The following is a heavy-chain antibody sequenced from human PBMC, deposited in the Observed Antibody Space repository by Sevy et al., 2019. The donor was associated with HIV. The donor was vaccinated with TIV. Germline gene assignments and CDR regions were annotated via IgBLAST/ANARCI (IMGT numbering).Heavy chain of an antibody. CDR2: ISRSGGST. D-gene: IGHD3-16*01. CDR1: GFTFSSYA. CDR3: ANTSAKGDDALNI. J-gene: IGHJ3*02. V-gene: IGHV3-23*01. Sequence: GGSLRLSSAASGFTFSSYAMSWVRQAPGKGLEWVSAISRSGGSTYYADSVKGRFTISRDNSKNTLYLQMNSLRAEDTAVYYCANTSAKGDDALNIWGQGTMVTVSS.